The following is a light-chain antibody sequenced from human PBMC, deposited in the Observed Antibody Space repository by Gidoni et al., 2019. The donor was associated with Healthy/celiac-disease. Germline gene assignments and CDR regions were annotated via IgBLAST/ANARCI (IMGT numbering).Light chain of an antibody. CDR3: QQYNSYPWT. CDR1: QSISSW. Sequence: DIQMTQSPSTLSASVGDRVTITCRASQSISSWLAWYQQKPGKAPKLRIYDASSLESGVPSRFSGSVSGTECTLTISSLQPDDFATYYCQQYNSYPWTFGQGTKVEIK. CDR2: DAS. J-gene: IGKJ1*01. V-gene: IGKV1-5*01.